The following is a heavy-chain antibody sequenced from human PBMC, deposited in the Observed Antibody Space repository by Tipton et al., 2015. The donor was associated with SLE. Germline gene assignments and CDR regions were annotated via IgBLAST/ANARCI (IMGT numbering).Heavy chain of an antibody. CDR2: ISNNGGNP. CDR3: ARRATTNSYDY. CDR1: GFDFSSYS. D-gene: IGHD1-26*01. J-gene: IGHJ4*02. V-gene: IGHV3-64*01. Sequence: QLVQSEGGLVQPGGSLRLSCAASGFDFSSYSMHWVRQTPGKGLEYVSAISNNGGNPYYANSVKGRFTISRDDSKNMLYLQMGSLRDEDMGVYYCARRATTNSYDYWSRGTLVTVSS.